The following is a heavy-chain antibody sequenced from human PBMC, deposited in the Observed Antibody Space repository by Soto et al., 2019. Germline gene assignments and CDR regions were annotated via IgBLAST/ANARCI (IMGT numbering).Heavy chain of an antibody. D-gene: IGHD4-17*01. Sequence: EVQLVVSGGGLVQPGGSLRLSCAASGFTVSSNFMSWVRQAPGKGLEWVSIIYSDGSTYYADSVKGRFTISRDNSKNTLSLQMNSLRADDTAVYYCASRRNPYGASDYWGQGTLVTVSS. CDR2: IYSDGST. J-gene: IGHJ4*02. CDR3: ASRRNPYGASDY. V-gene: IGHV3-66*01. CDR1: GFTVSSNF.